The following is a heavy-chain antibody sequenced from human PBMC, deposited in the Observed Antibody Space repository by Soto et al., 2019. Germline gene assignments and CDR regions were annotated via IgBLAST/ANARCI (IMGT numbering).Heavy chain of an antibody. Sequence: QVQLMQSGAEVKKPGSSVKVSCKASGGTISTNVISWVRQAPGQGLEWMGEIMPIFAAPNNAQKFQGRLTIPADTSTTTVYMELSRLTSEDTAVYFCAAGARYCSGGSCYPDDWGQGTLVIVSS. CDR1: GGTISTNV. CDR2: IMPIFAAP. J-gene: IGHJ4*02. V-gene: IGHV1-69*06. D-gene: IGHD2-15*01. CDR3: AAGARYCSGGSCYPDD.